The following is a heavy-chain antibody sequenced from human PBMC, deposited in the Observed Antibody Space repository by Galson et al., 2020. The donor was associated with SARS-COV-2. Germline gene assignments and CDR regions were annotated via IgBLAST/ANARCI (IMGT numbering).Heavy chain of an antibody. J-gene: IGHJ4*02. V-gene: IGHV1-18*01. CDR3: ARDPGVRYFDWLLYHVAIDY. CDR2: ISAYHGNT. Sequence: GYTFTSYGISWFRHAPVQGLEWMGWISAYHGNTNYAQKLPGRVTITTDTSTSTAYMELRSLRSDDTAVYYCARDPGVRYFDWLLYHVAIDYWGQGTLVTVSS. D-gene: IGHD3-9*01. CDR1: GYTFTSYG.